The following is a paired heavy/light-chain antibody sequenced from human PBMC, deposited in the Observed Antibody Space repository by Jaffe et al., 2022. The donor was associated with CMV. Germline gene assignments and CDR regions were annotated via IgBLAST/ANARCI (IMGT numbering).Heavy chain of an antibody. D-gene: IGHD2-21*02. J-gene: IGHJ4*02. CDR2: ITHNSNYK. Sequence: EVQLVESGGGLVKPGGSLRLSCAASGFIFSEYSMNWVRQAPGKGLEWVSSITHNSNYKDYADAVKGRFTVSKDSAKNSLYLQMNSLRDEDTGVYFCARARGNDWYSDYWGQGTLVTVSS. V-gene: IGHV3-21*06. CDR3: ARARGNDWYSDY. CDR1: GFIFSEYS.
Light chain of an antibody. CDR3: SSYANSRVI. V-gene: IGLV2-8*01. CDR1: SDDVGGYNY. Sequence: QSALTQPPSASGSPGQSVTISCTGASDDVGGYNYVSWYQQHPGKAPKLMIYDVSQRPSGVPDRFSGSKSGNTASLIVSGLQAEDEADYYCSSYANSRVIFGGGTQLTVL. CDR2: DVS. J-gene: IGLJ2*01.